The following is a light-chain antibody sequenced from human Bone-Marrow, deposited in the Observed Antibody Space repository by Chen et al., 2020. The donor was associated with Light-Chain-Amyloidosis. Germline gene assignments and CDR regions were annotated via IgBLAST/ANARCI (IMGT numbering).Light chain of an antibody. J-gene: IGKJ3*01. V-gene: IGKV1-39*01. Sequence: DIQMTQSPSSLSASVGDRVTLSCRASQSIGNCLNWYQQKPGRAPKFLISVASSLQSGVPSRFSGSGSGTDFTLTISSLQPEDFATYYCQQSYDPPFTFGPGTKVDIK. CDR1: QSIGNC. CDR2: VAS. CDR3: QQSYDPPFT.